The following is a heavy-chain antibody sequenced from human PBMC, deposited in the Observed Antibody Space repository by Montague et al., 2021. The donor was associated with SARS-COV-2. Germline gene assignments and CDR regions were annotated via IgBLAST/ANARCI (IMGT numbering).Heavy chain of an antibody. D-gene: IGHD3-22*01. CDR3: ARAIVDVTMMVVVMTGVEHYFDF. J-gene: IGHJ4*02. CDR1: GGSFSGYY. V-gene: IGHV4-34*01. CDR2: INHSGST. Sequence: SETLSLTCAVYGGSFSGYYWSWIRQPPGKGLEWIGDINHSGSTNYNPSLKSRASISVDTSKNQFSLKLSSVTAADTAVYYCARAIVDVTMMVVVMTGVEHYFDFWGQGALVTVSS.